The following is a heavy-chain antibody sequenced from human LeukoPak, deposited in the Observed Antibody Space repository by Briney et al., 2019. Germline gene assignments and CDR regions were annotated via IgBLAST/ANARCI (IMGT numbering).Heavy chain of an antibody. CDR2: ISTSSSYI. D-gene: IGHD4-11*01. J-gene: IGHJ6*03. V-gene: IGHV3-21*01. CDR1: GFTFDKYT. CDR3: ARDGRTTVTSYLFCYMDV. Sequence: GGSLRLSCAASGFTFDKYTMNWVRQAPGKGLEWVSSISTSSSYIYYADSVKGRFTISRDNAKNSLYLQMNSLRAEDTAVYYCARDGRTTVTSYLFCYMDVWGKGTTVTVSS.